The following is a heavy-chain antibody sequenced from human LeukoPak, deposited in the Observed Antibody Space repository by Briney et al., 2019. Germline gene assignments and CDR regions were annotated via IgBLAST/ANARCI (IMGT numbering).Heavy chain of an antibody. J-gene: IGHJ3*02. CDR3: ARLFDRAETYYYDSSGPEGAFDI. Sequence: GGSLRLSCAASGFTFSSYWMSWVRQAPGKGLEWVANIKQDGSEKYYVDSVKDRFTISRDNAKNSLYLQMNSLRAEDTAVYYCARLFDRAETYYYDSSGPEGAFDIWGQGTMVTVSS. CDR2: IKQDGSEK. V-gene: IGHV3-7*01. CDR1: GFTFSSYW. D-gene: IGHD3-22*01.